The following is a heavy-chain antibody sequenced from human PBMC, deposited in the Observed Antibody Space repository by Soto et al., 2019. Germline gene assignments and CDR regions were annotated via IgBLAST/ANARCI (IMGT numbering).Heavy chain of an antibody. CDR1: GYTFTIYA. CDR2: INAGNGNT. V-gene: IGHV1-3*01. Sequence: GASVKVSCKASGYTFTIYAMHWVRQAPGQRLEWMGWINAGNGNTKYSQKFQGRVTITRDTSASTAYMELSSLRSEDTAVYYCALDGGSTDYYYMDVWGKGTTVTVSS. J-gene: IGHJ6*03. CDR3: ALDGGSTDYYYMDV. D-gene: IGHD2-15*01.